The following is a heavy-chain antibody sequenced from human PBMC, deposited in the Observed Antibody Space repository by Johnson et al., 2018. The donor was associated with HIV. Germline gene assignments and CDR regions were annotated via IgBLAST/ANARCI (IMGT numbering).Heavy chain of an antibody. Sequence: VQLVESGGGLVQPGGSLRLSCAVSGFTFSSYWMHWVRQAPGKGLVWVANIKEDGSEKYYVDSVRGRFTISRDNAKNLLYLQMNSLRVEDTAVYYCARPIARGASNIWGQGTMVTVSS. D-gene: IGHD1-26*01. CDR2: IKEDGSEK. V-gene: IGHV3-7*03. CDR1: GFTFSSYW. CDR3: ARPIARGASNI. J-gene: IGHJ3*02.